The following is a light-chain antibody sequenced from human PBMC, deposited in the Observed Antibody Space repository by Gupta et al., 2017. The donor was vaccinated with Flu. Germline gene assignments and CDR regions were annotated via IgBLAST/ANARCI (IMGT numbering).Light chain of an antibody. CDR2: TDT. CDR3: QVWDSSAGRV. J-gene: IGLJ3*02. Sequence: SSELTQPLSVSVALGQTARITCGGNNIGSKNVHWYQQKPGQAPMVVIDTDTNRPSGIPERFSGSNSGNTATLTISRAQAGDEADYYCQVWDSSAGRVFGGGTKLTVL. CDR1: NIGSKN. V-gene: IGLV3-9*01.